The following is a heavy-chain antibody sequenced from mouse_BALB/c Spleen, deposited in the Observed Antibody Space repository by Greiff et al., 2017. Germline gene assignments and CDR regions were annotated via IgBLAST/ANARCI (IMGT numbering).Heavy chain of an antibody. CDR2: IYPGDGDT. J-gene: IGHJ2*01. CDR3: ARSDYRYDEGGFDY. V-gene: IGHV1-82*01. D-gene: IGHD2-14*01. CDR1: GYAFSSSW. Sequence: VQLQQSGPELVKPGASVKISCKASGYAFSSSWMNWVKQRPGQGLEWIGRIYPGDGDTNYNGKFKGKATLTADKSSSTAYMQLSSLTSVDSAVYFCARSDYRYDEGGFDYWGQGTTLTVSS.